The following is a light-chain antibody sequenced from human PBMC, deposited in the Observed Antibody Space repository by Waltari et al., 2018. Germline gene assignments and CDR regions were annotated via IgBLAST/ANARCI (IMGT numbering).Light chain of an antibody. CDR3: GTWDSSLSAGV. J-gene: IGLJ1*01. V-gene: IGLV1-51*01. CDR2: DNN. CDR1: SSNIGNNY. Sequence: LTQPPSVSAAPGQKVTISCSGSSSNIGNNYVSWYQQLPGTAPKLLIYDNNKRPSGIPDRFSGSKSGTSATLGITGLQTGDEADYYCGTWDSSLSAGVFGTGTKVTVL.